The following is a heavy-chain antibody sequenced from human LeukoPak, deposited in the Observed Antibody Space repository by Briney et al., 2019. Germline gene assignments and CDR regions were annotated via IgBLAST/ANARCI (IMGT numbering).Heavy chain of an antibody. CDR2: ISGSNITI. D-gene: IGHD2-15*01. V-gene: IGHV3-11*01. J-gene: IGHJ3*01. CDR3: ARRSWSHAFDV. Sequence: GGSLRLSCAASGFTFSDYYMSWVRQAPGKGLEWIAYISGSNITIYYTDSVKGRFTISRDNTKKLLYLQMHSLRAEHTATYYCARRSWSHAFDVWGRGTFVTVSS. CDR1: GFTFSDYY.